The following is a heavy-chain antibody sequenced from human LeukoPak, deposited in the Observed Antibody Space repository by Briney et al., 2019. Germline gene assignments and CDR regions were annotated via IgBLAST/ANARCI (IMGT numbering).Heavy chain of an antibody. CDR1: GGSISSSSYY. J-gene: IGHJ4*02. CDR3: ARDHGDYEYYFDY. Sequence: SETLSLTCTVYGGSISSSSYYWGWIRQPPGKGLEWIGSIYYSGSTYYNPSLKSRVTISVDTSKNQFSLKLSSVTAADTAVYYCARDHGDYEYYFDYWGQGTLVTVSS. D-gene: IGHD4-17*01. V-gene: IGHV4-39*07. CDR2: IYYSGST.